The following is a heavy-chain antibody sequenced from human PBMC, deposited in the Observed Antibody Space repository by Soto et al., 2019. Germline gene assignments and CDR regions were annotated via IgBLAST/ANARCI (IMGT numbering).Heavy chain of an antibody. D-gene: IGHD4-17*01. CDR1: GFTFSSYS. Sequence: GGSLRLSCAASGFTFSSYSMNWVRQAPGKGLEWVSYISSSSSTIYYGDSVKGRFTISRDNAKNSLYLQMNSLRAEDTAVYYCARDHYGEYAVLDIWGQGTMVT. CDR2: ISSSSSTI. J-gene: IGHJ3*02. V-gene: IGHV3-48*01. CDR3: ARDHYGEYAVLDI.